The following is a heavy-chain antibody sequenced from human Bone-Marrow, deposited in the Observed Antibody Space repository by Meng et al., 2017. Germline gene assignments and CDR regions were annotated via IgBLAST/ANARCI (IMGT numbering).Heavy chain of an antibody. CDR2: IYHSGTT. V-gene: IGHV4-34*01. D-gene: IGHD3-10*01. J-gene: IGHJ6*02. CDR3: ARELRTMVRGVIIRRVYGMDV. Sequence: SETLSLTCAVYGGSFSGYYWSWIRQPPGKGLEWIGEIYHSGTTNYNPPLKSRVTISIDTSKNQFSLKLSSVTAADTAVYYCARELRTMVRGVIIRRVYGMDVWGQGTTVTVSS. CDR1: GGSFSGYY.